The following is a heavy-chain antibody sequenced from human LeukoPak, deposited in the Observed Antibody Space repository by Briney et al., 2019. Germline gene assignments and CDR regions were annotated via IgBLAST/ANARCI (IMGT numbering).Heavy chain of an antibody. Sequence: PGGSLRLSCAASGFTFSSYGMHWVRQAPGKGLEWVAVISYDGSNKYYADSVKGRFTISRDNSKNTLYLQMNSLRAEDTAVCYCAKDRGVRTIRSRGHFDYWGQGTLVTVSS. CDR2: ISYDGSNK. J-gene: IGHJ4*02. V-gene: IGHV3-30*18. CDR1: GFTFSSYG. D-gene: IGHD1-1*01. CDR3: AKDRGVRTIRSRGHFDY.